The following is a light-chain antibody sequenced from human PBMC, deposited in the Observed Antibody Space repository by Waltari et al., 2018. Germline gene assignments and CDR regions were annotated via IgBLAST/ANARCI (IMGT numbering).Light chain of an antibody. CDR1: QSVSSS. V-gene: IGKV3-15*01. CDR3: QQYDDWPLT. CDR2: GES. Sequence: IVMTQSPATLSGSPGERVTLSCRASQSVSSSLAWYQQKPGQAPRLLIYGESTRATGIPGRFSGSGSGTEFTLTISSLQSEDFAVYYCQQYDDWPLTFGGGTKVQIK. J-gene: IGKJ4*01.